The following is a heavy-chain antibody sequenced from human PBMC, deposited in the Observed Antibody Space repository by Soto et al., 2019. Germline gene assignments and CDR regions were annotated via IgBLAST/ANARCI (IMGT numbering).Heavy chain of an antibody. V-gene: IGHV3-23*01. CDR1: GFTFSSYA. CDR3: AKKAEWLSAFDI. CDR2: ISASGTST. D-gene: IGHD5-12*01. Sequence: HPGGSLRLSCAASGFTFSSYAMSWVRQAPGKGLDWVSAISASGTSTYYADSVKGRFTISRDSSKNTLYLQMNSLRAEDTAVYYCAKKAEWLSAFDICGQGSMVTVSS. J-gene: IGHJ3*02.